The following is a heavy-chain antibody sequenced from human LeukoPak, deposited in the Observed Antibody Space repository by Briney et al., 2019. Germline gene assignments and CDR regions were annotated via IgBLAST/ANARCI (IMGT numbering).Heavy chain of an antibody. CDR3: ARNKYYEAPQNYFDY. CDR2: INPSGGST. Sequence: ASVKVSCKASGYTFTSYYMHWVRQAPGQGLEWMGIINPSGGSTSYAQKFQGRVTMTRDTSTSTVYMELSSLRSEDTAVYHCARNKYYEAPQNYFDYWGQGTLVTVSS. V-gene: IGHV1-46*01. J-gene: IGHJ4*02. CDR1: GYTFTSYY. D-gene: IGHD3-22*01.